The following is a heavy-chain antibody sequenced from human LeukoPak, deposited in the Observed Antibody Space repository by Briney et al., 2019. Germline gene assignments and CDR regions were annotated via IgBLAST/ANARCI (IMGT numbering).Heavy chain of an antibody. V-gene: IGHV4-39*07. CDR3: ARSSGYDAFDI. J-gene: IGHJ3*02. CDR2: IYYIGST. D-gene: IGHD5-12*01. Sequence: PSETLSLTCSVSGDSISSSSSSYYWGWIRQPPGKGLEWIGSIYYIGSTYYNPSLRTRITISLDRPKNQFSLKLSSVTAADTAVYYCARSSGYDAFDIWGQGTMVTVSS. CDR1: GDSISSSSSSYY.